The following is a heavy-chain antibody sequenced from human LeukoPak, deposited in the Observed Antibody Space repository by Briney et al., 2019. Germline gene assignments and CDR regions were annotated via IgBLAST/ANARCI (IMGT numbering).Heavy chain of an antibody. V-gene: IGHV4-4*02. Sequence: SETLSLTCGVSGGSISSTNWYSWVRQPPGQGLEWIGEISLSGLTNYNPSLNGRVTMSLDKSRNQLSLKLTSVTAADTAIYYCSRESGAFCPFGYWGQGTLVIVPP. D-gene: IGHD1-26*01. CDR2: ISLSGLT. J-gene: IGHJ4*02. CDR1: GGSISSTNW. CDR3: SRESGAFCPFGY.